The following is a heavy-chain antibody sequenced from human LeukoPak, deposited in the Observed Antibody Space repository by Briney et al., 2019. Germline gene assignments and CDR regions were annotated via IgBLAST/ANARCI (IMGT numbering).Heavy chain of an antibody. Sequence: GGSLRLSCAASGFTFNNYGMHWVRRAPGKGLEWVAVISYDGRNKHYPDSVKGRFTISRDISTDTLWLQMDSLRTEDTAVYYCAKGPLRGTAAAIDYWGQGTLVTVSS. V-gene: IGHV3-30*18. CDR2: ISYDGRNK. J-gene: IGHJ4*02. D-gene: IGHD2-2*01. CDR1: GFTFNNYG. CDR3: AKGPLRGTAAAIDY.